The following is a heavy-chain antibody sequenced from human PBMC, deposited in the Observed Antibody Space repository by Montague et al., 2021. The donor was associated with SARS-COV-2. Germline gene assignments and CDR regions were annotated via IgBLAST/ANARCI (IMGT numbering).Heavy chain of an antibody. CDR3: ARGRRVIAPTLLSGMDV. Sequence: TLSLTCSVSGDSINSGPYFWNWIRHPAGKELEWFGRTYTRGGTHPTPSLGSRVTISTGTSKNQLSLELSSVTVADTAVYYCARGRRVIAPTLLSGMDVWGQGTTVTVSS. J-gene: IGHJ6*02. D-gene: IGHD2-21*01. V-gene: IGHV4-61*02. CDR1: GDSINSGPYF. CDR2: TYTRGGT.